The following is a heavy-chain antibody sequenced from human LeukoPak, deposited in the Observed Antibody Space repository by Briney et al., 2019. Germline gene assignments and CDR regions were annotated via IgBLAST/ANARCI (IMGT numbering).Heavy chain of an antibody. CDR3: ARGSGEAARRYYYGMDV. CDR2: IIPIFGTA. V-gene: IGHV1-69*01. J-gene: IGHJ6*02. Sequence: SVTVSCTASGGTFSSYAISWVRQAPGQGLEWMGGIIPIFGTANYAQEFQGRVTITADESTSTAYMELSSLRSEDTAVYYCARGSGEAARRYYYGMDVWGQGTTVTVSS. D-gene: IGHD6-6*01. CDR1: GGTFSSYA.